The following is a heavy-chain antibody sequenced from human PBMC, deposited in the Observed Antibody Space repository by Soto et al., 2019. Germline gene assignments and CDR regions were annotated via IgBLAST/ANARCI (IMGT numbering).Heavy chain of an antibody. Sequence: QVQLQESGPGLVKPSETLSLTCTVSGGSVSSGSYYWSWIRQPPGKGLEWIGYIYYSGSTNYNPALKSRVTISVDTSKNQFSLKLSSVTAADTAVYYCARDKGPFDYWGQGTLVTVSS. CDR3: ARDKGPFDY. V-gene: IGHV4-61*01. J-gene: IGHJ4*02. CDR1: GGSVSSGSYY. CDR2: IYYSGST.